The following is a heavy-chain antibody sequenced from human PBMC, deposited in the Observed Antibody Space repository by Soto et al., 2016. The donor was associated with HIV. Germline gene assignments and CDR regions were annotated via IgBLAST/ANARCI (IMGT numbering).Heavy chain of an antibody. V-gene: IGHV3-74*01. CDR2: INSDGSST. J-gene: IGHJ4*02. CDR3: ARDRSFWSGSLYY. D-gene: IGHD3-3*01. CDR1: GFNFSSYW. Sequence: EVQVVESGGDLVQPGGSLRLSCAASGFNFSSYWMHWVRQAPGKGLMWVSRINSDGSSTRYADSVKGRFTISRDNAKNTLYLQMNSLRAEDTAVYYCARDRSFWSGSLYYWGQGTLVTVSS.